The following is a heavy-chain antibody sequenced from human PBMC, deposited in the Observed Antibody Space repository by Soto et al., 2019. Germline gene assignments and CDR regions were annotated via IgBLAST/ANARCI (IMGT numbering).Heavy chain of an antibody. J-gene: IGHJ4*02. CDR1: GFTFSSYA. CDR3: ATRKKSTAGSSWPRFGY. Sequence: EVQLLESGGGLVQPGGSLRLSCAASGFTFSSYAMSWVRQAPGKGLEWVSAISGSGGSTYYADSVKGRFTISKDNAKNTLYLQMNSLGAEDTAVYYCATRKKSTAGSSWPRFGYWGQGTLVPVSS. CDR2: ISGSGGST. V-gene: IGHV3-23*01. D-gene: IGHD6-13*01.